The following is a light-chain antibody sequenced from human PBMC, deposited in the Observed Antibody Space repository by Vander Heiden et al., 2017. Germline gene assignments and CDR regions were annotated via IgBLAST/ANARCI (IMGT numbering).Light chain of an antibody. J-gene: IGKJ2*01. CDR3: QQYGSSLYT. Sequence: ILVTQAPGPLSWSPGERATLSCRASQNVSNSYLAWYQQNPGQAPRPLIYGASSRATGIPDRFSGSGSGTDFTLTISRLEPEDFAVYYCQQYGSSLYTFGQGTKLEIK. V-gene: IGKV3-20*01. CDR1: QNVSNSY. CDR2: GAS.